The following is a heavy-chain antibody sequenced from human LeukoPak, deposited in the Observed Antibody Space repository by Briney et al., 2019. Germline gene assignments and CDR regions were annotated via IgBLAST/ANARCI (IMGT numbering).Heavy chain of an antibody. CDR2: IKSDGSST. CDR3: ARGGRYAYFLDY. CDR1: GFIFSDYW. Sequence: GGSLRLSCAASGFIFSDYWMHRVRQGPGKGLVWVSRIKSDGSSTSYADSVKGRFTISRDNAKNTVYVHMNSLRDEDTAVYYCARGGRYAYFLDYWGQGTLVTVSS. J-gene: IGHJ4*02. D-gene: IGHD3-16*01. V-gene: IGHV3-74*01.